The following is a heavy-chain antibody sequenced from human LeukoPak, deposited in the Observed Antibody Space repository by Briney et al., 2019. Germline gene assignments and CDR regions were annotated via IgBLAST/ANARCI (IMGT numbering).Heavy chain of an antibody. CDR3: AKEHCSSTSCYLIQGYYFDY. CDR1: GFTFSSYG. Sequence: GGSLRLSCAASGFTFSSYGMHWVRQAPGKGLEWVAFIRYDGSNKYYADSVKGRFTISRDNSKNTLYLQMNSLRAEDTAVYYCAKEHCSSTSCYLIQGYYFDYWGQGTLVTVSS. J-gene: IGHJ4*02. CDR2: IRYDGSNK. D-gene: IGHD2-2*01. V-gene: IGHV3-30*02.